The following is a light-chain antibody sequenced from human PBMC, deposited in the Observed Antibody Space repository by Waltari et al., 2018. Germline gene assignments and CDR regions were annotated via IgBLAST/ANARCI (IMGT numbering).Light chain of an antibody. CDR2: GAS. CDR1: QGIARN. J-gene: IGKJ2*01. V-gene: IGKV3-15*01. Sequence: EVLMTQSPATLSVSPGERATLSCRASQGIARNLAWYQQKPGQAPRLLIYGASTRATGVPDRFSGSGSGTEFTLTISSLQSEDFAVYYCQQYNNWRTFGQGTKVEIK. CDR3: QQYNNWRT.